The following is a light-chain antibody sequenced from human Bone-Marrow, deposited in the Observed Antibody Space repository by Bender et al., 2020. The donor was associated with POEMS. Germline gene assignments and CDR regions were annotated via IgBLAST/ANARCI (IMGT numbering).Light chain of an antibody. CDR1: SSDIGGYES. CDR2: DIN. CDR3: SSYAGSNFGV. Sequence: QSDLTQPPSASGSPGQSVTISCTGTSSDIGGYESVSWYQHHPGQAPKLIIYDINTRPSGVPDRFSGSKSGNTASLPVSGLHADDEAVYFCSSYAGSNFGVFGRGTKLTV. J-gene: IGLJ3*02. V-gene: IGLV2-8*01.